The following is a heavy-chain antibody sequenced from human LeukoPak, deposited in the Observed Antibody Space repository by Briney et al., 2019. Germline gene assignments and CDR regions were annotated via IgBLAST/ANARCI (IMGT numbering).Heavy chain of an antibody. CDR3: ARDKGRGYSYGWDY. CDR2: ISVRGGDI. V-gene: IGHV3-48*02. D-gene: IGHD5-18*01. CDR1: GFNFSTYS. J-gene: IGHJ4*02. Sequence: GGSLRLSCAASGFNFSTYSMNWVRQSPGRGLEWVSYISVRGGDIYYADSVKGRFTVSRDNAKNSLYLQMHTLRDEDTAVYYCARDKGRGYSYGWDYWGQGTLVTVSS.